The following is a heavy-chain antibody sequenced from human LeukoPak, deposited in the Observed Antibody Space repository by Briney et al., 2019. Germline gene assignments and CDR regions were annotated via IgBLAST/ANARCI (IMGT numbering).Heavy chain of an antibody. D-gene: IGHD3-16*01. CDR2: INPNSGGT. J-gene: IGHJ6*02. V-gene: IGHV1-2*02. CDR3: ARDGRPIGRGDMDV. CDR1: GYTFTGYY. Sequence: GASVKVSCKASGYTFTGYYMHWVRQAPGQGLEWMGWINPNSGGTNYAQKFQGRVTMTRDTSISTAYMELSRQRSDDTAVYYCARDGRPIGRGDMDVWGQGTTVTVSS.